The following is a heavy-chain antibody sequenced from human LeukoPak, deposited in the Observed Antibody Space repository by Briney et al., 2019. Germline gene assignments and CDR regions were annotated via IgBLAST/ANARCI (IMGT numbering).Heavy chain of an antibody. J-gene: IGHJ5*01. CDR2: INWDDQK. CDR1: RFSLTTSGVG. CDR3: AHRRDSSGYQYRYWFTS. Sequence: SGPTLVKPTPTLTLTCTFSRFSLTTSGVGVGWIRQPPGKALEWLALINWDDQKVYSPSLQSRLSITKDTSKNQVVLTMTNVDPVDTATYYCAHRRDSSGYQYRYWFTSLGQGTLVTVSS. V-gene: IGHV2-5*02. D-gene: IGHD3-22*01.